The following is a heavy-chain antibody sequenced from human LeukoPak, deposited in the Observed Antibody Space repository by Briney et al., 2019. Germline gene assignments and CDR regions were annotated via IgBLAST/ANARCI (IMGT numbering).Heavy chain of an antibody. J-gene: IGHJ5*02. D-gene: IGHD3-22*01. Sequence: GGSLRLSCAASGFTFSSYAMSWVRQAPGKGLEWVAVIWYDGSNKYYADSVKGRFTISRDNSKNTLYLQMNSLRAEDTAVYYCARADYYDSSGPFDPWGQGTLVTVSS. V-gene: IGHV3-33*08. CDR1: GFTFSSYA. CDR3: ARADYYDSSGPFDP. CDR2: IWYDGSNK.